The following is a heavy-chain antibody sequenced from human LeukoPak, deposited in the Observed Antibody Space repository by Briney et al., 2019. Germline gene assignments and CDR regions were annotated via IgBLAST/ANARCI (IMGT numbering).Heavy chain of an antibody. Sequence: ASVKVSCKASGYTFTGYYMHWVRQAPGQGLEWMGWINPNSGGTNYAQKFQGWVTMTRDTSISTAYMELSRLRSDDTAVYYCARARRFGESYYFNYWDTVTLVNVSS. D-gene: IGHD3-10*01. CDR1: GYTFTGYY. CDR3: ARARRFGESYYFNY. J-gene: IGHJ4*02. CDR2: INPNSGGT. V-gene: IGHV1-2*04.